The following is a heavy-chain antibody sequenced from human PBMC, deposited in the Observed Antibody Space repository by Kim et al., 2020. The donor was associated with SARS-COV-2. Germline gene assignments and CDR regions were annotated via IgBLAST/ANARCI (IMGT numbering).Heavy chain of an antibody. Sequence: YAQKLQGRVTMTTDTSTSTAYMELRSLRSDDTAVYYCARDYYDSSGYYGYWGQGTLVTVSS. D-gene: IGHD3-22*01. CDR3: ARDYYDSSGYYGY. J-gene: IGHJ4*02. V-gene: IGHV1-18*01.